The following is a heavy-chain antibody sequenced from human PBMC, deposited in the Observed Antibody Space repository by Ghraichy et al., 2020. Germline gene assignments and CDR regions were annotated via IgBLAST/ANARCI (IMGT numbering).Heavy chain of an antibody. CDR1: GGSISSGSYY. V-gene: IGHV4-61*02. Sequence: TLSLTCTVSGGSISSGSYYWSWIRQPAGKGLEWIGRIYTSGSTNYNPSLKSRVTVSIDTSKNQFSLKLTSVTAADTAVYYCARGRGSYGYARWYFDLWGRGTLVTVSA. CDR3: ARGRGSYGYARWYFDL. D-gene: IGHD5-18*01. J-gene: IGHJ2*01. CDR2: IYTSGST.